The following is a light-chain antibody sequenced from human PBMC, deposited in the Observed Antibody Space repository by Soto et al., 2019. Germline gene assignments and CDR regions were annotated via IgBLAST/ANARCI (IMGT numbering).Light chain of an antibody. CDR3: QQYGSSPIT. V-gene: IGKV3-20*01. J-gene: IGKJ5*01. CDR1: QSVSSSY. CDR2: SAS. Sequence: EIVLTQSPCTLSLSPGERATLSCRASQSVSSSYLACYQQKPDQAPRLLIYSASSRATGIPGRFSGSGSGTDFTLTISRLEPEDFAVYYCQQYGSSPITLGQGTRLEIK.